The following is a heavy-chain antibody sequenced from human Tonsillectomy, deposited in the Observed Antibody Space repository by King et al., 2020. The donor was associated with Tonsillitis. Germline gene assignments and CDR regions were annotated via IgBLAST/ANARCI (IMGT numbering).Heavy chain of an antibody. V-gene: IGHV3-49*03. CDR1: GFTFGDFG. CDR2: IRSKVSGGTT. J-gene: IGHJ4*02. D-gene: IGHD6-19*01. CDR3: TRDSEAVAGITLDY. Sequence: VQLVESGGGLVQPGRSLRLSCRASGFTFGDFGMSWFRQAPGKGLEWEGFIRSKVSGGTTEYAASVKGRFTISRDESKSIAYLQMKSVKTEDTAVYFCTRDSEAVAGITLDYWGQGTLVTVSS.